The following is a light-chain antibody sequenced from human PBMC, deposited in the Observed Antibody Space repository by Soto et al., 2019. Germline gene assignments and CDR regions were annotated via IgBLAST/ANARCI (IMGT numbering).Light chain of an antibody. V-gene: IGLV2-18*02. CDR3: RSYTTSNTYV. CDR1: SSDVGSNNR. Sequence: QSASTQPHFLSGSYVQSVPISCTGSSSDVGSNNRVSWYHQPPGTAPKLIIYDLTNRPSGVPDRFSGSKSGNTASLTISGLQAEDEADYYCRSYTTSNTYVFGTGT. CDR2: DLT. J-gene: IGLJ1*01.